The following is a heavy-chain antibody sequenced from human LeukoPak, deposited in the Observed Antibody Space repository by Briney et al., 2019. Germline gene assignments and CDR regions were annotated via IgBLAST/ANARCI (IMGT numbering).Heavy chain of an antibody. D-gene: IGHD2-2*01. V-gene: IGHV4-4*07. CDR2: IYTSGST. Sequence: SETLSLTCTVSGGSISSYYWSWIRQPAGKGLEWIGRIYTSGSTNYNPSLRSRVTMSVDTSKNQFSLKLSSVTAADTAVYYCAKSRSGEYCSSTSCYVVAYYFDYWGQGTLVTVSS. J-gene: IGHJ4*02. CDR3: AKSRSGEYCSSTSCYVVAYYFDY. CDR1: GGSISSYY.